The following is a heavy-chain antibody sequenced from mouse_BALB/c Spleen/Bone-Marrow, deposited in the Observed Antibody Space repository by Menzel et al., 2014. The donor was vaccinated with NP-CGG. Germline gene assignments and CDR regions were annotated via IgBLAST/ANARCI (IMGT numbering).Heavy chain of an antibody. J-gene: IGHJ2*01. CDR2: ISSGGSYT. Sequence: EVMLVESGGDLVKPGGSLKLSCAASGFTFSTYGMSWVRQTPDKRLEWVATISSGGSYTYYPDSVKGRFTISRDNAKNTPYLQMSSLKSEDTAMYYCARQGGYFDYWGQGTTLTVSS. CDR3: ARQGGYFDY. V-gene: IGHV5-6*01. CDR1: GFTFSTYG.